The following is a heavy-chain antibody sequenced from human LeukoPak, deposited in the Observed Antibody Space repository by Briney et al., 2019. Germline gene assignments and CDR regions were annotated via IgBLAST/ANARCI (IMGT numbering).Heavy chain of an antibody. CDR1: GFSLDDYG. V-gene: IGHV3-20*04. CDR3: ARGQYYYDSSGYYTLGY. CDR2: INWNGGST. J-gene: IGHJ4*02. Sequence: GGSLRLSCAASGFSLDDYGMSWVRQAPGKGVEWVSGINWNGGSTGYADSVKGRFTISRDNAKNSLYLQMNSLRAEDTALYYCARGQYYYDSSGYYTLGYWGQGTLVTVSS. D-gene: IGHD3-22*01.